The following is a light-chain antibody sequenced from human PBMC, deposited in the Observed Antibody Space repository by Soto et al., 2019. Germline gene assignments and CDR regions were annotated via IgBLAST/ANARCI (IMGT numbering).Light chain of an antibody. V-gene: IGKV3-11*01. CDR3: QQRSNWLLA. Sequence: EIVLTQSPATLSLSPGERATLSYRASQSVSSYLAWYQQKPGQAPRLLIYDASNRATGIPARFSGSGSGTDFTLTISSLEPEDFAVYYCQQRSNWLLAFGQGTKVEIK. CDR1: QSVSSY. J-gene: IGKJ1*01. CDR2: DAS.